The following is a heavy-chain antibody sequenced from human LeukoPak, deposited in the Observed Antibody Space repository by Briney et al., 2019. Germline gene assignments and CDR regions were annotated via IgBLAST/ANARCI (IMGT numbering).Heavy chain of an antibody. CDR2: ITGSGGSI. J-gene: IGHJ4*02. V-gene: IGHV3-23*01. CDR1: GFTFRLYV. Sequence: PGGSLRLSCAASGFTFRLYVMTWLRQAPGKGLEWVSAITGSGGSIYYADSVRGRFTISRDNSKNTLYLQMRSLRAEDTAIYYCARDVSYGLNYWGQGTLVTVSS. D-gene: IGHD3-16*01. CDR3: ARDVSYGLNY.